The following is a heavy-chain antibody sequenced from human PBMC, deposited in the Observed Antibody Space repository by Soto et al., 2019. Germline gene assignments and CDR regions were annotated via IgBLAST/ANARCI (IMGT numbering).Heavy chain of an antibody. Sequence: EVQLLESGGGLVQPGGSLRLSCAASGFTFSSYAMTWVRQAPGKGLEWVSTISGSGGSTYYADSVKGRFTISRDISKHTLYLQMNSLRAEDTAVYYCAKEYSSGWYYFDYWGRGTLVTVPS. CDR2: ISGSGGST. J-gene: IGHJ4*02. CDR1: GFTFSSYA. CDR3: AKEYSSGWYYFDY. V-gene: IGHV3-23*01. D-gene: IGHD6-19*01.